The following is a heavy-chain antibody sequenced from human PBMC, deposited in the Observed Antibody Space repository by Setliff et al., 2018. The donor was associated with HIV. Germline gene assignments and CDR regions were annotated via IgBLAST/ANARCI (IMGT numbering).Heavy chain of an antibody. CDR2: INPTGGST. V-gene: IGHV1-46*01. Sequence: GASVKVSCKASGYPFTSYYMHWVRQAPGQGLEWMGIINPTGGSTSYAQKFQGRVTMTTDTSISTAYMELRSLTSDDTAVYYCARNIDMHYDFWSAYDYWGQGALVTVSS. CDR1: GYPFTSYY. CDR3: ARNIDMHYDFWSAYDY. J-gene: IGHJ4*02. D-gene: IGHD3-3*01.